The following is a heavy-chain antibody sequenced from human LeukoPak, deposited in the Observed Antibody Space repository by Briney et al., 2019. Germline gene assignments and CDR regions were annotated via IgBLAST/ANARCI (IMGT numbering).Heavy chain of an antibody. CDR3: AMGPYYYDSSGYYY. D-gene: IGHD3-22*01. V-gene: IGHV3-74*01. CDR1: GSTFTSYW. Sequence: GGSLRLSCVASGSTFTSYWMHWVRQAPGKGLVWVSRISSDGSSTNYADSVKGRFTIPRDNAKNTLYLQINSLRAEDTAVYYCAMGPYYYDSSGYYYWGQGTLVTVSS. CDR2: ISSDGSST. J-gene: IGHJ4*02.